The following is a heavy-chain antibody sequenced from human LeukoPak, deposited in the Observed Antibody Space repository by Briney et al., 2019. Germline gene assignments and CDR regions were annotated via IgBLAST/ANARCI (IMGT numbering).Heavy chain of an antibody. CDR3: ARGVLGPYYFDL. CDR2: IHYTGAT. Sequence: ASETLSLTCAVYGGTFRGYYWSWIRQPPGKGLEWIGEIHYTGATNYKPSLKSRVTISGDPSKNQVSLRVYSVTAADTAVYHCARGVLGPYYFDLWGRGTLVTVSS. V-gene: IGHV4-34*01. D-gene: IGHD7-27*01. CDR1: GGTFRGYY. J-gene: IGHJ2*01.